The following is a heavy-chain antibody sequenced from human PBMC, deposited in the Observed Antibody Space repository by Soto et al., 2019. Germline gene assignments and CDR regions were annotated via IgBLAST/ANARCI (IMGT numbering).Heavy chain of an antibody. CDR2: IYYSGST. CDR3: ARSVFP. J-gene: IGHJ5*02. Sequence: PSETLSLTCTVSSASISSSSYTWGWIRQPPGKGLEWIGSIYYSGSTYYNPSLKSRVTISVDTSKNQFSLKLNSVTAADTAVYYCARSVFPWGQGTLVTVSS. V-gene: IGHV4-39*07. CDR1: SASISSSSYT.